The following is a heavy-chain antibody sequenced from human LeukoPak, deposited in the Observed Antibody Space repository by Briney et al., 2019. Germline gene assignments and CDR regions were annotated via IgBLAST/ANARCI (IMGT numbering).Heavy chain of an antibody. V-gene: IGHV7-4-1*02. CDR2: INTNTGNP. D-gene: IGHD1-1*01. CDR3: ARGLFQQELDY. J-gene: IGHJ4*02. CDR1: GYTFTSYA. Sequence: GASVKVSCKASGYTFTSYAMNWVRQAPGQGLEWMGWINTNTGNPTYAQGFTGQFVFSLGTSVSTAYLQISSLKAEDTAVYYCARGLFQQELDYWGQGTLVTVSS.